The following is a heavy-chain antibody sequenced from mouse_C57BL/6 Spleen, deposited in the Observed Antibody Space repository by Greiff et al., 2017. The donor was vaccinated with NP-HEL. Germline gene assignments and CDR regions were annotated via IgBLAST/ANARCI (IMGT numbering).Heavy chain of an antibody. J-gene: IGHJ4*01. CDR2: ISNLAYSI. CDR1: GFTFSDYG. CDR3: ARRGTVVAPYAMDY. D-gene: IGHD1-1*01. V-gene: IGHV5-15*01. Sequence: EVQLVESGGGLVQPGGSLKLSCAASGFTFSDYGMAWVRQAPRKGPEWVAFISNLAYSIYYADTVTGRFTISRENAKNTLYLEMSSLRSEDTAMYYCARRGTVVAPYAMDYWGQGTSVTVSS.